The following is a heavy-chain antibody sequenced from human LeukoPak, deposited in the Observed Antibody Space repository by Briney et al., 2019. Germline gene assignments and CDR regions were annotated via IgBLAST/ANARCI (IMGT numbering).Heavy chain of an antibody. D-gene: IGHD2-15*01. V-gene: IGHV4-39*07. Sequence: PSETLSLTCTVSGGSISSSSYYWGWIRQPPGKGLEWIGSISYSGSTYYNPSLKSRVTISVDTSKNQFSLKLNSVTAADTAVYYCARVAREIVVVVAATTAVEGFDPWGQGTLVTVPS. J-gene: IGHJ5*02. CDR3: ARVAREIVVVVAATTAVEGFDP. CDR1: GGSISSSSYY. CDR2: ISYSGST.